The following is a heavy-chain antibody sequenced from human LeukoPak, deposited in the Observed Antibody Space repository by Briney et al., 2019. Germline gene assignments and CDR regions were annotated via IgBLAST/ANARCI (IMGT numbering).Heavy chain of an antibody. J-gene: IGHJ5*02. D-gene: IGHD2-21*02. V-gene: IGHV1-2*02. CDR3: ARPNGDFYNWFDP. CDR2: INPNSGDR. Sequence: ASVMVSCKASGYTFTDYYIHWVRQAPGQGFEWMGWINPNSGDRNYAQRFQDRVTLTRDTSISTAYMELTNLRTDDTAIYYCARPNGDFYNWFDPWGQGTLVTVSS. CDR1: GYTFTDYY.